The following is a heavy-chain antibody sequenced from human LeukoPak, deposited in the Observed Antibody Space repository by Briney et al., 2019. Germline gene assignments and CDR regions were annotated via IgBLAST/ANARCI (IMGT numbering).Heavy chain of an antibody. V-gene: IGHV4-59*08. CDR2: VIHSGST. CDR3: ARDSSGYYRIDY. D-gene: IGHD3-22*01. Sequence: SETLSLTCTVSGGSISSYYWSWIRQPPGKGLEWIGYVIHSGSTNYNPSLKSRVSISVDTSKNQFSLKLTSLTAADTAVYYCARDSSGYYRIDYWGQGNLVTVSS. J-gene: IGHJ4*02. CDR1: GGSISSYY.